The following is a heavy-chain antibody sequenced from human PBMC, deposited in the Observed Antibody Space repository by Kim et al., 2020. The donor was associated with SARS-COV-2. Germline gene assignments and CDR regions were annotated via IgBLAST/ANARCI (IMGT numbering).Heavy chain of an antibody. J-gene: IGHJ5*02. Sequence: SETLSLTCTVSGGSISSSSYYWGWIRQPPGKGLEWIGSIYYSGSTYYNPSLKSRVTISVDTSKNQFSLKLSSVTAADTAVYYCARHTRLGYCSGGSCYPSNWFDPWGQGTLVTVSS. V-gene: IGHV4-39*01. CDR2: IYYSGST. CDR3: ARHTRLGYCSGGSCYPSNWFDP. D-gene: IGHD2-15*01. CDR1: GGSISSSSYY.